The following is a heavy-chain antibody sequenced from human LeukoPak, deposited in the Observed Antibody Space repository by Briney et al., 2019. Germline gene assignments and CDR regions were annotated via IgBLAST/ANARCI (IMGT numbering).Heavy chain of an antibody. J-gene: IGHJ4*02. Sequence: GGSLRLSCAASGFTFSSYSMNWVRQAPGKGLEWVTNIKPDGSEKYYVDSVKGRFTISRDNAKNSLYLQMNSLRAEDTALYYCARDTVGVTDYWGQGTLVTVSS. V-gene: IGHV3-7*01. CDR1: GFTFSSYS. D-gene: IGHD1-26*01. CDR3: ARDTVGVTDY. CDR2: IKPDGSEK.